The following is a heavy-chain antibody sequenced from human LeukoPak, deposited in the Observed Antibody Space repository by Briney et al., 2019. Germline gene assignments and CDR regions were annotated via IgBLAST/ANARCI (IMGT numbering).Heavy chain of an antibody. CDR2: IWYDGSNK. V-gene: IGHV3-30*02. Sequence: PGGSLRLSCAAPGFTFSSYGMHWVRQAPGKGLEWVAVIWYDGSNKYYADSVKGRFTISRDNSKNTLYLRMNSLRAEDTAVYYCAKVVPAAINYFDYWGQGTLVTVSS. CDR3: AKVVPAAINYFDY. CDR1: GFTFSSYG. D-gene: IGHD2-2*01. J-gene: IGHJ4*02.